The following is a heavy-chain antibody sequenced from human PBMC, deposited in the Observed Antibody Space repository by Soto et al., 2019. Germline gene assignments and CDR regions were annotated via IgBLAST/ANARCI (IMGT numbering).Heavy chain of an antibody. J-gene: IGHJ4*02. CDR2: IYYSGST. V-gene: IGHV4-59*01. D-gene: IGHD1-26*01. CDR3: ARDYPRVGFDY. CDR1: GGSISSYY. Sequence: SETLSLTCTVSGGSISSYYWSWIRQPPGKGLEWIGYIYYSGSTNYNPSLKSRVTISVDTSKNQFSLKLSSVTAADTAVYYCARDYPRVGFDYWGQGTLVTVPS.